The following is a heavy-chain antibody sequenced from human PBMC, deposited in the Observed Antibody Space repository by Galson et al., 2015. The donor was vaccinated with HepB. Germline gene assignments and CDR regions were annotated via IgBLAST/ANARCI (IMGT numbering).Heavy chain of an antibody. D-gene: IGHD6-19*01. CDR1: GGTFSSYA. CDR2: IIPIFGTA. V-gene: IGHV1-69*06. J-gene: IGHJ4*02. CDR3: ARDRSSGWYSPFDY. Sequence: SVKVSCKASGGTFSSYAISWVRQAPGQGLEWMGGIIPIFGTANYAQKFQGRVTITADKSTSTAYMELSSLRSEDTAVYYCARDRSSGWYSPFDYWGQGTLVTVSS.